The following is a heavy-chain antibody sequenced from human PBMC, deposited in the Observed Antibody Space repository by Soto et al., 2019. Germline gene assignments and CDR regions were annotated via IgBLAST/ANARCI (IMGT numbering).Heavy chain of an antibody. CDR2: MNPNSGNT. V-gene: IGHV1-8*01. D-gene: IGHD4-17*01. CDR3: AREATVVPGAFDI. J-gene: IGHJ3*02. Sequence: ASVKVSCKASGYTFTSYDINWVRQATGQGLEWMGWMNPNSGNTGYAQKFQGRVTMTRNTSISTAYMELSSLRSEDTAVYYCAREATVVPGAFDIRGQGTLVTVSS. CDR1: GYTFTSYD.